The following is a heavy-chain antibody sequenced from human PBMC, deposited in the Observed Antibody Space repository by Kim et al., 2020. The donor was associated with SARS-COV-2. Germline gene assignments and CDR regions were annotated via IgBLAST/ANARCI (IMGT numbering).Heavy chain of an antibody. D-gene: IGHD6-19*01. CDR2: ISYDGSNK. Sequence: GGSLRLSCAASGFTFSSYGMHWVRQAPGKGLEWVAVISYDGSNKYYADSVKGRFTISRDNSKNTLYLQMNSLRAEDTAVYYCAKDQEFGAVAGTLDYWGQGTLVTVSS. CDR1: GFTFSSYG. J-gene: IGHJ4*02. V-gene: IGHV3-30*18. CDR3: AKDQEFGAVAGTLDY.